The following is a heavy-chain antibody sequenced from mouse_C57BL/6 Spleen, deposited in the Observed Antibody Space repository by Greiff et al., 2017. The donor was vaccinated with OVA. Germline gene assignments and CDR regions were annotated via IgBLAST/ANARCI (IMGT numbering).Heavy chain of an antibody. CDR1: GYTFTSYW. J-gene: IGHJ2*01. D-gene: IGHD1-1*01. CDR3: ASPVVATGYFDY. Sequence: QVQLQQPGAELVKPGASVKLSCTVSGYTFTSYWMHWVKQRPGQGLEWIGMIPPNSGSTNYNEKFKSKATLTVDKSSSTAYMKLSSLTSEDSAVYYCASPVVATGYFDYWGQGTTLTVSS. V-gene: IGHV1-64*01. CDR2: IPPNSGST.